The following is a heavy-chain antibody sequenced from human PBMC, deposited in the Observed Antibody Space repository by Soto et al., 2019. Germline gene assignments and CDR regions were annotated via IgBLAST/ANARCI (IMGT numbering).Heavy chain of an antibody. CDR3: ARDGSEYYYGSGTARYGMDV. CDR1: GGYISSYY. CDR2: IYYSGST. D-gene: IGHD3-10*01. V-gene: IGHV4-59*01. J-gene: IGHJ6*02. Sequence: SETLSLTCTVSGGYISSYYWSWIRQPPGKGLEWIGYIYYSGSTNYNPSLKSRVAISVDTSKNQFSLKLSSVTAADTAVYYCARDGSEYYYGSGTARYGMDVWGQGTTVTVSS.